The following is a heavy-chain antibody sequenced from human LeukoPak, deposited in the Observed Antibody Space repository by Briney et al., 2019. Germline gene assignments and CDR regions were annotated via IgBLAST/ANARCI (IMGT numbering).Heavy chain of an antibody. CDR2: ISYDGSNK. CDR3: AKTPAREWELLWY. V-gene: IGHV3-30*18. J-gene: IGHJ4*02. D-gene: IGHD1-26*01. CDR1: GFTFSSYG. Sequence: GGSLRLSCAASGFTFSSYGMHWVRQAPGKGLEWVAVISYDGSNKYYADSVKGRFTISRDNSKNTLYLQMNSLRAEDTAVYYCAKTPAREWELLWYWGQGTLVTVSS.